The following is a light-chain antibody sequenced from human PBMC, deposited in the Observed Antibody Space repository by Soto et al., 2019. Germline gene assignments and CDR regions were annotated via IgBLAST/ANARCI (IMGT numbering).Light chain of an antibody. CDR1: QTISSW. J-gene: IGKJ1*01. CDR2: KAS. Sequence: DIHMTQSSSTLSLSLGDRVTITCLASQTISSWLAWYQQKPGKAPKLLIYKASTLKSGVPSRFSGSGSGTEFTLTISSLQPDDFATYYCQHYNSYSEAFGQGTKVDI. V-gene: IGKV1-5*03. CDR3: QHYNSYSEA.